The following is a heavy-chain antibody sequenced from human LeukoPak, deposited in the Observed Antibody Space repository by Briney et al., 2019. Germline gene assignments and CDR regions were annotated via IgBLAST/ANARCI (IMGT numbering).Heavy chain of an antibody. Sequence: PSETLSLTCTVSGGSISSGGYYWSWIRQHPGKGLEWIGYIYYSGSTNYNPSLKSRVTISVDTSKNQFSLKLSSVTAADTAVYYCARHLIHTWGIAARRYGMDVWGQGTTVTVSS. D-gene: IGHD6-6*01. CDR2: IYYSGST. CDR3: ARHLIHTWGIAARRYGMDV. CDR1: GGSISSGGYY. V-gene: IGHV4-61*08. J-gene: IGHJ6*02.